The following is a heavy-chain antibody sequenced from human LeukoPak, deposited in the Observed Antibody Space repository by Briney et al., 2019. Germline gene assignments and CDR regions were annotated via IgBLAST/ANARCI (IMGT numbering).Heavy chain of an antibody. CDR3: ARAGYCSSTSCQWVPLV. D-gene: IGHD2-2*03. V-gene: IGHV4-59*01. CDR2: IYYSGST. CDR1: GDSIKNYY. J-gene: IGHJ6*02. Sequence: SETLSLTCTVSGDSIKNYYWIWVRQTPGEGREWVGYIYYSGSTYYNPSLKRRVNISVEESKKQFSLKLNSVSAADTAVYYCARAGYCSSTSCQWVPLVWGQGTTVTVSS.